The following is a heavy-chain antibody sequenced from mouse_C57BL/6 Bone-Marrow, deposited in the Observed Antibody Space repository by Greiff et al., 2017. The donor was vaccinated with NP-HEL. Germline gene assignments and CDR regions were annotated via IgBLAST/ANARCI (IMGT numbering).Heavy chain of an antibody. CDR3: AREDYDYGSSWYFDV. J-gene: IGHJ1*03. CDR1: GYTFTSYG. D-gene: IGHD1-1*01. Sequence: QVQLQQSGAELARPGASVKLSCKASGYTFTSYGISWVKQRTGQGLEWIGEIYPRSGNTYYTEKFKGKATLTADKSSSTAYMELRSLTAEDSAVYFCAREDYDYGSSWYFDVWGTGTTVTVSS. V-gene: IGHV1-81*01. CDR2: IYPRSGNT.